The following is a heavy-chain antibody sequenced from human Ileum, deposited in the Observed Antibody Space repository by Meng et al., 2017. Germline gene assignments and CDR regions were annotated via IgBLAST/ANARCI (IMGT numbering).Heavy chain of an antibody. V-gene: IGHV4-4*02. Sequence: VQRQKSGPRLVPASSTSSSTCSVVGAACSSGNWCSWVRKSPGKGLELIGEMYHSGTTNDNPSFKSRVTISLDTSKNQLSLKLTSVTAADTAVYYCARHIGVPGTRGFDYWGQGTLVTVSS. CDR1: GAACSSGNW. CDR2: MYHSGTT. D-gene: IGHD6-19*01. CDR3: ARHIGVPGTRGFDY. J-gene: IGHJ4*02.